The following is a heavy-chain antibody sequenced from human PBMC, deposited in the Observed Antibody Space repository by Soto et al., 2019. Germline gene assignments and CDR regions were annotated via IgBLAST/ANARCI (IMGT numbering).Heavy chain of an antibody. CDR1: GFTVSSNY. V-gene: IGHV3-66*01. Sequence: EVQLVESGGGLVQPGGSLILSCAASGFTVSSNYMSWVRQAPGKGLEWVSVIYSGGSTYYADSVKGRFTISRDNSKNTLYLQMNSRRSDDTAVYYCARDMVRGLYPEYFQHWGQGTLVTVSS. D-gene: IGHD3-10*01. CDR2: IYSGGST. J-gene: IGHJ1*01. CDR3: ARDMVRGLYPEYFQH.